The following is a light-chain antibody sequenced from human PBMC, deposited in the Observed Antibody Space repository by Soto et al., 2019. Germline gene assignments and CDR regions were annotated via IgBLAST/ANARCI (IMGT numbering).Light chain of an antibody. J-gene: IGKJ4*01. CDR2: GAS. V-gene: IGKV3-15*01. Sequence: EIVMTQSPASLSVSPGERATLSCRASQSVNSNVAWYQQKPVQAPRLLIYGASTRATVIPDRFSGSGSGTEFTLTISSLQSEDFAVYYCQHFHNWRLTFGGGTKVEIK. CDR3: QHFHNWRLT. CDR1: QSVNSN.